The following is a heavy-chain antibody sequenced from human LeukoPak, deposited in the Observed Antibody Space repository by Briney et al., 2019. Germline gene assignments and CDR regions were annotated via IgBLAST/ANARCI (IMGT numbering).Heavy chain of an antibody. CDR1: GFTVSSNY. CDR3: ATTYYDFWSGYGD. J-gene: IGHJ4*02. D-gene: IGHD3-3*01. CDR2: IYSGGST. V-gene: IGHV3-66*01. Sequence: GGSLRLSCAASGFTVSSNYMSWVRQAPGKGLEWVSVIYSGGSTYYADSVKGRFTISRDNSKNTLYLQMNSLRAEDTAVYYCATTYYDFWSGYGDWGQGTLVTVSS.